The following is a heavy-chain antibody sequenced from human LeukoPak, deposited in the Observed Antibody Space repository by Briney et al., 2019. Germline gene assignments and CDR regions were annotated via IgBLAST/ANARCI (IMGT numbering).Heavy chain of an antibody. J-gene: IGHJ6*02. CDR2: ISGSGGST. CDR1: GFTFSSYA. CDR3: AKGPPALPRDYYGMDV. D-gene: IGHD2-2*01. V-gene: IGHV3-23*01. Sequence: GGSLRLSCAASGFTFSSYAMSWVRQAPGKGLEWVSAISGSGGSTYYADSVKGRFTISRDNSKNTLYLQMNSLRAEDTAVYYCAKGPPALPRDYYGMDVWGQGTTVTVSS.